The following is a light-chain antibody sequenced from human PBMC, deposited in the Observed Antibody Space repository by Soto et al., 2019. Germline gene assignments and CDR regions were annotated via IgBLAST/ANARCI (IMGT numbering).Light chain of an antibody. CDR3: QQYEISPPIT. J-gene: IGKJ5*01. CDR1: QILNRRY. Sequence: EILLTQSSGTLSFVPGQKATLSCRARQILNRRYLAWYQQKPGQAPTLLLYDASTRATDIPDRFSGSGSGTDFTLTITSLEPEDFAMYYCQQYEISPPITFGQGTRVEIK. CDR2: DAS. V-gene: IGKV3-20*01.